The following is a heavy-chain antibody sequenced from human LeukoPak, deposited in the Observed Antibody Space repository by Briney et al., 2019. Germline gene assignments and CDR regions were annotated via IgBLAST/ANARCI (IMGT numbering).Heavy chain of an antibody. CDR1: GFSFRTYS. CDR3: ARDVTSHYYYYMDV. J-gene: IGHJ6*03. V-gene: IGHV3-21*01. Sequence: GGSLRLSCAVSGFSFRTYSMNWVRQAPGKGLEWVSTITGDSTYIRYADSVKGRFTISRDNAENTLYLQMNSLRAEDTAVYYCARDVTSHYYYYMDVWGKGTTVTVS. CDR2: ITGDSTYI. D-gene: IGHD6-6*01.